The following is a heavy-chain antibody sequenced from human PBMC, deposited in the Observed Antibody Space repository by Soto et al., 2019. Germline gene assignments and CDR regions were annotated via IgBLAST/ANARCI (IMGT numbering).Heavy chain of an antibody. D-gene: IGHD3-10*01. J-gene: IGHJ6*02. V-gene: IGHV3-30*18. CDR2: ISYDGYLK. CDR3: AKDFKVSGSHYGSLNYYYGMDV. CDR1: GFTFSTYG. Sequence: PGGSLRLSCAASGFTFSTYGMQWVRQAPGKGLEWVAVISYDGYLKYYVDAVKGRFTVARDNSKSTLFLEMNSLRVEDTAVYFCAKDFKVSGSHYGSLNYYYGMDVWGHGTTVTVSS.